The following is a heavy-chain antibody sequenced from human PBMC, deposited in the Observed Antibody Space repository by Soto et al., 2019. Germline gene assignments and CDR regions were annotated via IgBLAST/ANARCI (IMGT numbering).Heavy chain of an antibody. V-gene: IGHV4-39*07. Sequence: SETLSLTCTVSGGSISSSSYYWGWIRQPPGKGLEWIGSIYYSVSTYYNPSLKSRVTISVDTAKNQFSRKLRSVTAADTAVYFYASAYSSRWYYYYCMDVWGQGTTVTVSS. CDR3: ASAYSSRWYYYYCMDV. CDR1: GGSISSSSYY. J-gene: IGHJ6*02. D-gene: IGHD6-19*01. CDR2: IYYSVST.